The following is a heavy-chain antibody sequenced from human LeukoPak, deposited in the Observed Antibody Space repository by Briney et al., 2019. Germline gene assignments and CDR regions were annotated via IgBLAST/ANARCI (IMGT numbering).Heavy chain of an antibody. V-gene: IGHV4-59*08. J-gene: IGHJ3*02. CDR3: ARLLRPGGRKGDAFDI. D-gene: IGHD1-26*01. CDR1: GGSISGHH. Sequence: SETLSLTCTVSGGSISGHHGTWIRHPTGTGLEWIGYFDDSGEFNYNPSLKSRVTISIDMSNNQFSLRMSSVTAADTAMYYCARLLRPGGRKGDAFDIWGQGTLVTVSS. CDR2: FDDSGEF.